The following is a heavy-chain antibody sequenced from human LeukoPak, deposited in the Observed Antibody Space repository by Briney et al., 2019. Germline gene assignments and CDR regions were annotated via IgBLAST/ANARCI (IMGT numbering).Heavy chain of an antibody. CDR3: ARTAMVRGTYYMDV. D-gene: IGHD3-10*01. CDR1: GGSINSYY. J-gene: IGHJ6*03. Sequence: SETLSLTCTVSGGSINSYYWSWIRQPPGKGLQWIGCIHYSGSTNYNPSLKSRVTISVDTSKNQFSLKLSSVTAADTAVYYCARTAMVRGTYYMDVWGKGTTVTISS. V-gene: IGHV4-59*01. CDR2: IHYSGST.